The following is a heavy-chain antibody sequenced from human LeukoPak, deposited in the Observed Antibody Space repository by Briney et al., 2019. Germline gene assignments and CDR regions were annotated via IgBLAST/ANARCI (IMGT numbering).Heavy chain of an antibody. V-gene: IGHV1-69*01. Sequence: SVKVSCKASGGTFSSYAISWVRQAPGQGLEWMGGIIPIFGTANYAQKFQGRVTITADESTRTAYMELSSLRSEDTAVYYCARDGQGTKEDGYNQRRFDYWGQGTLVTVSS. CDR2: IIPIFGTA. J-gene: IGHJ4*02. CDR1: GGTFSSYA. CDR3: ARDGQGTKEDGYNQRRFDY. D-gene: IGHD5-24*01.